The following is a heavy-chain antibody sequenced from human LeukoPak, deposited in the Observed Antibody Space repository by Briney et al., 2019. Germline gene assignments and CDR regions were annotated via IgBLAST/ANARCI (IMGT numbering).Heavy chain of an antibody. Sequence: ASVKVSCKASGYTFTSYGISWVRQAPGQGLEWMGWISAYNGNTNYAQKLQGRVTMTTDTSTSTAYRELRSLRSDDTAVYYCASTTVVVPAAIEYYYYGMDVWGQGTTVTVSS. CDR2: ISAYNGNT. CDR3: ASTTVVVPAAIEYYYYGMDV. J-gene: IGHJ6*02. CDR1: GYTFTSYG. D-gene: IGHD2-2*02. V-gene: IGHV1-18*01.